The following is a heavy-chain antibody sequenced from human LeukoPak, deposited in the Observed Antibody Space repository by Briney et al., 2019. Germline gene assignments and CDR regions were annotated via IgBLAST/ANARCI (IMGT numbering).Heavy chain of an antibody. V-gene: IGHV4-31*03. J-gene: IGHJ6*03. CDR1: GGSISSGGYS. CDR2: IYYSGST. D-gene: IGHD2-15*01. Sequence: SETLSLTCTVSGGSISSGGYSWSWIRQHPGKGLEWIGYIYYSGSTYYNPSLKSRVTISVDTSKNQFSLKLSSVTAADTAVYYCARDRNCSGGSCYYMDVWGKGTTVTVSS. CDR3: ARDRNCSGGSCYYMDV.